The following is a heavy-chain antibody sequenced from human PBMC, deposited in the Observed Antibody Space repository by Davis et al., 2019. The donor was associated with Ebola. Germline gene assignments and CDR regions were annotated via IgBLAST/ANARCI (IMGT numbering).Heavy chain of an antibody. Sequence: GESLKISCAASGFTFSSYEMNWVRQAPGKGLEWVSYISSSGSTIYYADSVKGRFTISRDNAKNSLYLQMNSLRAEDTALYYCARGDRTTLYYDTSHDYWGRGTLVTVSS. CDR2: ISSSGSTI. V-gene: IGHV3-48*03. CDR3: ARGDRTTLYYDTSHDY. CDR1: GFTFSSYE. D-gene: IGHD3-22*01. J-gene: IGHJ4*02.